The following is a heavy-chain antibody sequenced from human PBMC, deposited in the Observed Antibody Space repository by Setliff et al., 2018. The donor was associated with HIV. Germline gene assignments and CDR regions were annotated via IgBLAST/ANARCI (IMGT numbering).Heavy chain of an antibody. V-gene: IGHV1-18*01. Sequence: GASVKVSCKASGYTFTSYGISWVRQAPGQGLEWMGWISAYNGNTDYAQKLQGRVTLTTDTSTSTAYMGLRSLRSDDTAVYYCARDPPSSGWYRADYWGQGTLVTVSS. CDR3: ARDPPSSGWYRADY. CDR2: ISAYNGNT. CDR1: GYTFTSYG. D-gene: IGHD6-19*01. J-gene: IGHJ4*02.